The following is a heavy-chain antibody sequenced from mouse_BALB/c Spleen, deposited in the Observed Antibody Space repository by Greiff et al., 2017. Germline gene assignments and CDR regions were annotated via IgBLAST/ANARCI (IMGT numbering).Heavy chain of an antibody. CDR2: ISSGSSTI. V-gene: IGHV5-17*02. CDR3: ARAYYYGSSYDYAMDY. J-gene: IGHJ4*01. CDR1: GFTFSSFG. Sequence: EVQLVESGGGLVQPGGSRKLSCAASGFTFSSFGMHWVRQAPEKGLEWVAYISSGSSTIYYADTVKGRFTISRDNPKNTLFLQMTSLRSEDTAMYYCARAYYYGSSYDYAMDYWGQGTSVTVSS. D-gene: IGHD1-1*01.